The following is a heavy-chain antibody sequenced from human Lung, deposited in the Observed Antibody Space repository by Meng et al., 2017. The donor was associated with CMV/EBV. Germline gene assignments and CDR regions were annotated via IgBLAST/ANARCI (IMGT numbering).Heavy chain of an antibody. CDR1: GFTFSSYS. Sequence: GEXXKISCAASGFTFSSYSMNWVRQAPGKGLEWVSSISSSSSYIYYADSVKGRFTISRDNAKNSLYLQMNSLRAEDTAVYYCARDYGNDYWGRGTLVTVSS. D-gene: IGHD4-17*01. V-gene: IGHV3-21*01. CDR3: ARDYGNDY. J-gene: IGHJ4*02. CDR2: ISSSSSYI.